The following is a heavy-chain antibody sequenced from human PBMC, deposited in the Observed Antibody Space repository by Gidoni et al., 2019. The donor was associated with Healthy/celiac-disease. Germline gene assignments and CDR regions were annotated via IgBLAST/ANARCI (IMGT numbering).Heavy chain of an antibody. V-gene: IGHV4-59*01. CDR3: ARVGRLNSSGWYSPNWFDP. J-gene: IGHJ5*02. CDR2: IYYSGSN. Sequence: QVQLPESGPGLVKPSATLSLTCTVSGGSISRYYWSWIRQPPAKGLEWIWYIYYSGSNNYNPSLKSRVTISVDTSKNQFSLKLSSVTAADTAVYYCARVGRLNSSGWYSPNWFDPWGQGTLVTVSA. CDR1: GGSISRYY. D-gene: IGHD6-19*01.